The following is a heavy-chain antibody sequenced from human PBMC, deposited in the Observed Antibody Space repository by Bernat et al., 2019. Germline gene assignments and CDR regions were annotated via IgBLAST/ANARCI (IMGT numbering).Heavy chain of an antibody. D-gene: IGHD3-3*01. CDR1: GGSISTTSHY. CDR3: AGQYDFWGAYGWFDP. J-gene: IGHJ5*02. Sequence: QLQLQESGPGLVKPPETLSLTCTVSGGSISTTSHYWGWIRQPPGKGLEWIGSINYSGSTYYNPSLKSRVSMSVDTSKHQFSLWLISVTAADTAVYYCAGQYDFWGAYGWFDPWGQGTLVTVSS. CDR2: INYSGST. V-gene: IGHV4-39*01.